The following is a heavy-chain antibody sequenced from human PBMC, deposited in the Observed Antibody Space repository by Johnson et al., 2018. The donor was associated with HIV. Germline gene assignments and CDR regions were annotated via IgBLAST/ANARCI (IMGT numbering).Heavy chain of an antibody. Sequence: QVQLVESGGGVVQPGRSLRLSCAASGFTFSSYGMHWVRQAPGKGLEWVAVIWYDGSNKYYADSVKGRFTISRDNSKNTLYLQMNSLRAEDTAVYYCAKSQQLVNGLFDYWGRGTLVTVSS. CDR2: IWYDGSNK. J-gene: IGHJ4*02. V-gene: IGHV3-33*06. CDR1: GFTFSSYG. D-gene: IGHD6-13*01. CDR3: AKSQQLVNGLFDY.